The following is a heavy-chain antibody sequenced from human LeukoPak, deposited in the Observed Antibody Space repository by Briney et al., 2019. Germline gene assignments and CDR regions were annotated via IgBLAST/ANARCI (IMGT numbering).Heavy chain of an antibody. CDR2: IGRNSGGI. D-gene: IGHD6-13*01. CDR3: VKVTAAGFVDH. Sequence: GGSLRLSCAASGFTFDDYAMHWVRQAPGKGLEWVSGIGRNSGGIVYADSVKGRFTISRDNAKNSLYLQMNSLGAEDTALYYCVKVTAAGFVDHWGQGTLVTVSS. V-gene: IGHV3-9*01. J-gene: IGHJ4*02. CDR1: GFTFDDYA.